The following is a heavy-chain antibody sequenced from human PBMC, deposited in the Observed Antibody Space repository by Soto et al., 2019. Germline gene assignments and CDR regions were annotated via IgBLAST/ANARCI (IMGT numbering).Heavy chain of an antibody. CDR1: GYTFTNYH. CDR3: ALPKNTLGWYNF. Sequence: QVQLVQSGAEVKKPGASVKVSCKTSGYTFTNYHVHWVRQAPGQGLEWMGAINPNGGSTTYAQHLQGRVTMTSDSSTSTVYMEMGSLRSDDSAVYYCALPKNTLGWYNFWGQGTLVTVS. V-gene: IGHV1-46*01. J-gene: IGHJ4*02. D-gene: IGHD6-19*01. CDR2: INPNGGST.